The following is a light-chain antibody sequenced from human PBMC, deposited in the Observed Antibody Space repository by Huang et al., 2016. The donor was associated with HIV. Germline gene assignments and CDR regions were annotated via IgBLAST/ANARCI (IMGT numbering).Light chain of an antibody. V-gene: IGKV4-1*01. CDR3: QQYYQNPQT. Sequence: DIVMTQSPDSLSVSPGERATIDCKSSQCLLSSLNNKNYLAWFQQKPGRPPKLLLYWASTRESGIPERFSGSGSGTDFTLTINNLQPEDVATYYCQQYYQNPQTFGQGT. CDR1: QCLLSSLNNKNY. J-gene: IGKJ5*01. CDR2: WAS.